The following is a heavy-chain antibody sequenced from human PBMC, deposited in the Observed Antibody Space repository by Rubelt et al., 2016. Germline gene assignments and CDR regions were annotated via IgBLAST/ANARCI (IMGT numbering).Heavy chain of an antibody. D-gene: IGHD6-19*01. CDR2: ISAYNGNT. V-gene: IGHV1-18*01. CDR1: GYTFTSYG. Sequence: QVQLVQSGAEVKKPGASVKVSCKASGYTFTSYGISWVRQAPGQGIEWMGWISAYNGNTNYAQELQGRVTMTTDTSTSTAYMELRSLRSDDTAVYYCARDRTWLVPGLDAFDIWGQGTMVTVSS. CDR3: ARDRTWLVPGLDAFDI. J-gene: IGHJ3*02.